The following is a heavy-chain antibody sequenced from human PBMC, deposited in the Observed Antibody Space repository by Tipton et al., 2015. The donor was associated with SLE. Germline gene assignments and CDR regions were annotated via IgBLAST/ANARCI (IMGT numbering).Heavy chain of an antibody. Sequence: QLVQSGGGVVQPGGSLRLSCAASGFTFSSYEMNWVRQAPGKGLEWVSYISSSGSTIYYADSVKGRFTISRDNAKNSLYLQMNSLRAEDTAVYYCARDGDYSNWFDPWGQGTLVTVSS. CDR1: GFTFSSYE. D-gene: IGHD4-17*01. J-gene: IGHJ5*02. CDR2: ISSSGSTI. V-gene: IGHV3-48*03. CDR3: ARDGDYSNWFDP.